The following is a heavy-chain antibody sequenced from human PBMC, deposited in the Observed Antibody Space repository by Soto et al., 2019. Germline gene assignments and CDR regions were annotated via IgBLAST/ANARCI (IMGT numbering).Heavy chain of an antibody. V-gene: IGHV1-18*01. Sequence: ASVKVSCKASGYTFTRYGISWVRQAPGQGLEWMGWISAYNGNTNYAQKLQGRVTMTTDTSTSTAYMELRSLRSDDTAVYYCAREKHYYDSSGPHLDYWGQGTLVTVSS. CDR3: AREKHYYDSSGPHLDY. D-gene: IGHD3-22*01. CDR2: ISAYNGNT. CDR1: GYTFTRYG. J-gene: IGHJ4*02.